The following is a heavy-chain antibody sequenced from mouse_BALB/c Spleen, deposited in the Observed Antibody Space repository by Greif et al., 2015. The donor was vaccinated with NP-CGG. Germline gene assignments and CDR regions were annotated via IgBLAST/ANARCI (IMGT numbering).Heavy chain of an antibody. J-gene: IGHJ2*01. CDR3: ALYYYGSSRFDY. CDR2: IAPAQGNI. Sequence: VQLQQSGAELVKPGASVKLSCTASGFNIKDTSVHWVKQRPEQGLKWVGRIAPAQGNIRYDPSFQGKATITADTSSNTAYLQLSSLTSEDTAVYYCALYYYGSSRFDYWGQGTTLTVSS. V-gene: IGHV14-3*02. CDR1: GFNIKDTS. D-gene: IGHD1-1*01.